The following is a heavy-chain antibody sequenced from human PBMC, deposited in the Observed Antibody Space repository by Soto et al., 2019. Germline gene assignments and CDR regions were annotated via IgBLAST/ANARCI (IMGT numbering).Heavy chain of an antibody. D-gene: IGHD3-9*01. CDR1: GGTFSSYA. CDR2: IIPIFGTA. CDR3: AKHRRYFDWLLPIRYYYGMDV. Sequence: QVQLVQSGAEVKKPGSSVKVSCKASGGTFSSYAISWVRQAPGQGLEWMGGIIPIFGTANYAQKFQGRVTITAAESTSTAYMELSSLRSEDTAVYYCAKHRRYFDWLLPIRYYYGMDVWGQGTTVTVSS. V-gene: IGHV1-69*01. J-gene: IGHJ6*02.